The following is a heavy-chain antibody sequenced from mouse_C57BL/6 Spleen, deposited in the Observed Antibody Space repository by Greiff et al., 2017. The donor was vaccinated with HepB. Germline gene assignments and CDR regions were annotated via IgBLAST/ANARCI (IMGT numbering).Heavy chain of an antibody. CDR2: ISYDGSN. CDR1: GYSITSGYY. Sequence: EVQRVESGPGLVKPSQSLSLTCSVTGYSITSGYYWNWIRQFPGNKLEWMGYISYDGSNNYNPSLKNRISITRDTSKNQFFLKLNSVTTEDTATYYCARGTINWFDYWGQGTTLTVSS. D-gene: IGHD4-1*01. J-gene: IGHJ2*01. V-gene: IGHV3-6*01. CDR3: ARGTINWFDY.